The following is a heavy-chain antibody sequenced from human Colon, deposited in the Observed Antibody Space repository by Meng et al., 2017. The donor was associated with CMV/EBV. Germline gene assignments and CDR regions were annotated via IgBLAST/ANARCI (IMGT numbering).Heavy chain of an antibody. Sequence: ASVKVSCKASGYTFTGYYMHWVRQAPGQGLEWMGWINPNSGGTSYAQKFQGRVTMTRDTSISTAYMELSRLRSDDTAVYYCARGGGGTSSDYWGQGTLVTVSS. CDR1: GYTFTGYY. V-gene: IGHV1-2*02. CDR3: ARGGGGTSSDY. D-gene: IGHD6-6*01. CDR2: INPNSGGT. J-gene: IGHJ4*01.